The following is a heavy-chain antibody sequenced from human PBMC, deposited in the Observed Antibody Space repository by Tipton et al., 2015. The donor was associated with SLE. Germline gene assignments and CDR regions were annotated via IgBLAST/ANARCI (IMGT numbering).Heavy chain of an antibody. D-gene: IGHD3-3*01. CDR3: ARGGYDSWSGYNNNWFDP. V-gene: IGHV3-74*03. CDR2: INGDGSST. J-gene: IGHJ5*02. Sequence: SLRLSCTASGFTLAKYWMHWVRQVSGKGLVWVARINGDGSSTTYAETVKGRFTISRDTAKNTVYLQMKSLRAEDTAVYYCARGGYDSWSGYNNNWFDPWGQGTLVTVSS. CDR1: GFTLAKYW.